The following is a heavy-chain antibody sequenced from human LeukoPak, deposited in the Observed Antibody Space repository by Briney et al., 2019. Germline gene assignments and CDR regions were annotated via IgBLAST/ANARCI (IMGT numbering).Heavy chain of an antibody. CDR1: GFMFSSYP. V-gene: IGHV3-23*01. D-gene: IGHD7-27*01. CDR2: ITGSGAGT. J-gene: IGHJ4*02. Sequence: GGSLRLSCEASGFMFSSYPMAWVRQAPGKGLEWVSRITGSGAGTHYGDSVKGRFTISRDNSKNTVFLQMNSLTAEDTAIYYCARDFWGQFYFDSRGQGTLVTVPS. CDR3: ARDFWGQFYFDS.